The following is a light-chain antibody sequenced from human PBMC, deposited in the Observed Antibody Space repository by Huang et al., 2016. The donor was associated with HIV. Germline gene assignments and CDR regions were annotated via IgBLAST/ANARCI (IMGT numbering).Light chain of an antibody. Sequence: DIQMTQSPSSLSASVGDRVTITCQASHDISNCLNWYQQKPGKAPKRLIYDTSNLETGDPARFSGSGSGTDFTFTISNLQPEDIVTYYCQQCDNLPFTFGPGTKADIK. CDR2: DTS. V-gene: IGKV1-33*01. CDR1: HDISNC. J-gene: IGKJ3*01. CDR3: QQCDNLPFT.